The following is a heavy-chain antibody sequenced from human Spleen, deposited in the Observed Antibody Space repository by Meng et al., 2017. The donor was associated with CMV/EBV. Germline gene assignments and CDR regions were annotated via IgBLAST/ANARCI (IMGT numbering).Heavy chain of an antibody. CDR1: GGSISSSNW. D-gene: IGHD1-26*01. CDR3: AREGESGSYSFDY. CDR2: IYRSGST. J-gene: IGHJ4*02. Sequence: GSLRLSCAVSGGSISSSNWWSWVRQPPGKGLEWIGEIYRSGSTNYNPSLKSRVTISVDKSKNQFSLKLSSVTAADTAVYYCAREGESGSYSFDYWGQGTLVTVSS. V-gene: IGHV4-4*02.